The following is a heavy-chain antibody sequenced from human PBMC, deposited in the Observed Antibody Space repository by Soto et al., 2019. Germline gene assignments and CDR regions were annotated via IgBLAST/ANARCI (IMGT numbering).Heavy chain of an antibody. D-gene: IGHD2-15*01. CDR1: GFTFSNYA. CDR2: IRGSGGST. Sequence: PGGSLRLSCAASGFTFSNYAMSWVRQAPGKGLEWVSAIRGSGGSTYYADSVKGRFTISRDNSKNTLWLQMNSLRAEDTAVYYCATGGSAVAAPYYYYMDVWGKGTTDTVSS. V-gene: IGHV3-23*01. J-gene: IGHJ6*03. CDR3: ATGGSAVAAPYYYYMDV.